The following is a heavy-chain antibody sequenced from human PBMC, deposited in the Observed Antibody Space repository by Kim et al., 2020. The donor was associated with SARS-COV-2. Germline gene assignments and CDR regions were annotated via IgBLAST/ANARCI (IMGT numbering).Heavy chain of an antibody. J-gene: IGHJ4*02. V-gene: IGHV4-39*01. Sequence: SETLSLTCTVSGGSISSSSYYWGWIRQPPGKGLEWIGSIYYSGSTYYNPSLKSRVTISVDTSKNQFSLKLSSVTAADTAVYYCARHSWSIQVPNYWGQGTLVTVSS. CDR2: IYYSGST. D-gene: IGHD2-15*01. CDR1: GGSISSSSYY. CDR3: ARHSWSIQVPNY.